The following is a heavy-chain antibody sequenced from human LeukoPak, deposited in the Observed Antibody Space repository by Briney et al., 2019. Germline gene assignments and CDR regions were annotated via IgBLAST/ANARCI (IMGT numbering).Heavy chain of an antibody. CDR2: INPKSGGT. Sequence: ASVKVSCKASGYTFTGYYMHWVRQAPGQGLEWMGWINPKSGGTNYAQKFQGRVTMTRDTSISTAYMEMSRLRSDDTAVYYCARGVYCSGGGCYYQYWYYYYYMDVWGKGTTVTVSS. J-gene: IGHJ6*03. D-gene: IGHD2-15*01. CDR3: ARGVYCSGGGCYYQYWYYYYYMDV. CDR1: GYTFTGYY. V-gene: IGHV1-2*02.